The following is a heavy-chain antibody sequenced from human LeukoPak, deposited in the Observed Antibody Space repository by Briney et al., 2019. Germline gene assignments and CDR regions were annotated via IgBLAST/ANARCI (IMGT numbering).Heavy chain of an antibody. Sequence: SETLSLTCTVSGGSISSYYWSWIRQPPGKGLEWIGYIDYSGSTNYNPSLKSRVTISVDTSKNLFSLKLTSVTAADTAVYYCARDMWQAAGGLYYYYYMDVWGKGTTVTVSS. CDR3: ARDMWQAAGGLYYYYYMDV. D-gene: IGHD6-13*01. J-gene: IGHJ6*03. CDR2: IDYSGST. CDR1: GGSISSYY. V-gene: IGHV4-59*01.